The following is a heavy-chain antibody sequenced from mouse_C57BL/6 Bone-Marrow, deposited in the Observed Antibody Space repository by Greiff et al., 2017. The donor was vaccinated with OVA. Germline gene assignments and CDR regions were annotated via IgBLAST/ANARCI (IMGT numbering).Heavy chain of an antibody. CDR3: ARIGDYYGNYGDFDD. D-gene: IGHD2-1*01. Sequence: VQLQQSGPGLVQPSQSLSITCTVSGFSLPSYGVHWVRQSPGKGLEWLGVIWSGGSTDYTAAFISRLSISKDNSKSQVFFKMNSLQADDTAIYYCARIGDYYGNYGDFDDWGQGTTLTVSS. V-gene: IGHV2-2*01. CDR2: IWSGGST. CDR1: GFSLPSYG. J-gene: IGHJ2*01.